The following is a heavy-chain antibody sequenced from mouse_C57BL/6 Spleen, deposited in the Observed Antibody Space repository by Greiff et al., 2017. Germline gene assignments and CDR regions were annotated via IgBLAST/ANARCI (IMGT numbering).Heavy chain of an antibody. J-gene: IGHJ4*01. CDR2: IDPSDSYT. CDR1: GYTFTSYW. V-gene: IGHV1-69*01. CDR3: ARSGGSDYVSAMDY. D-gene: IGHD3-2*02. Sequence: QVHVKQPGAELVMPGASVKLSCTASGYTFTSYWMHWVQQRPGQGLEWIGEIDPSDSYTNYNQKFKGKSTLTVDKSSSTAYMQLSSLTSEDSAVYYCARSGGSDYVSAMDYWGQGTSVTVSS.